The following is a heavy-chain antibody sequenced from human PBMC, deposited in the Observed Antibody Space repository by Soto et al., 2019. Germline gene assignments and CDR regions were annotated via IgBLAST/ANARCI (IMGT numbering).Heavy chain of an antibody. CDR2: IWYDGSNK. J-gene: IGHJ4*02. CDR1: GFSFSSYG. Sequence: QVQLVESGGGVVQSGMSLRLSCAASGFSFSSYGTHWVRQAPGKGLEWVAVIWYDGSNKYYADSVKGRFTISRDNSMYTLYLQMNSMRAEATAVSYCARESVAVAGTDFDYWGQGTLVTVSS. CDR3: ARESVAVAGTDFDY. D-gene: IGHD6-19*01. V-gene: IGHV3-33*01.